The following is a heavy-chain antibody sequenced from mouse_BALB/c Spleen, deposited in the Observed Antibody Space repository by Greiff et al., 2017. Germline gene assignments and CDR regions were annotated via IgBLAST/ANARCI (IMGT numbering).Heavy chain of an antibody. D-gene: IGHD2-1*01. CDR2: IDPANGNT. V-gene: IGHV14-3*02. CDR1: GFNIKDTY. Sequence: EVQLQQSGAELVKPGASVKLSCTASGFNIKDTYMHWVKQRPEQGLEWIGRIDPANGNTKYDPKFQGKATITADTSSNTAYLQLSSLTSEDTAVYYCARDDGNGYFDVWGEGTAVTVSS. J-gene: IGHJ1*01. CDR3: ARDDGNGYFDV.